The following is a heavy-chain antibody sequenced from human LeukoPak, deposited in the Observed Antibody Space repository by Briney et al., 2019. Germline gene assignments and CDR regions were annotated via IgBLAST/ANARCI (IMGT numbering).Heavy chain of an antibody. J-gene: IGHJ4*02. CDR2: IKEDGSMQ. Sequence: GGSLRLSCVASGFTFSSYWMTWVRQAPGKGLEWLANIKEDGSMQYYLDSVRGRFTISRDNAKTSVYLQLNSLRADDTAVYYCARDVWTGVAVSDYWGQGTLVTVSS. CDR1: GFTFSSYW. V-gene: IGHV3-7*01. D-gene: IGHD6-19*01. CDR3: ARDVWTGVAVSDY.